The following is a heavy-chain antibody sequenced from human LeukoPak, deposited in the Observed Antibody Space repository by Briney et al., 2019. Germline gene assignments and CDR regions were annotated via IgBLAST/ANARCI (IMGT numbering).Heavy chain of an antibody. V-gene: IGHV5-51*01. CDR2: IYPGDSDT. D-gene: IGHD3-10*01. CDR1: GYSFTTYW. Sequence: PGESLKISCKGSGYSFTTYWIGWVRQMPGKGLEWMGIIYPGDSDTRYSPSFQGQVTISADKSISTAYLQWSSLKASDTAMYYCARCYGSGSYYTHFDYWVQGTLVTVSS. J-gene: IGHJ4*02. CDR3: ARCYGSGSYYTHFDY.